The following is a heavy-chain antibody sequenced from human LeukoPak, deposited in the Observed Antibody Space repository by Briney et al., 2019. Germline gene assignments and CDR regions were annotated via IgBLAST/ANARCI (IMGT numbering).Heavy chain of an antibody. CDR1: GFTFSSYG. J-gene: IGHJ4*02. Sequence: TGESLKISCAASGFTFSSYGMHWVRQAPGKGLEWVAVISYDGSNKYYADSVKGRFTISRDNSKNTLYLQMNSLRAEDTAVYYCAKDRVFDYWGQGTLVTVSS. V-gene: IGHV3-30*18. CDR3: AKDRVFDY. CDR2: ISYDGSNK.